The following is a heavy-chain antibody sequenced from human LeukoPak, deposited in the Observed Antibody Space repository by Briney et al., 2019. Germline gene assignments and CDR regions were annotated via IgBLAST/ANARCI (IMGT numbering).Heavy chain of an antibody. V-gene: IGHV4-61*02. Sequence: SQTLSLTCTVSRGSISSGTYYWSWIRQPAGKGLEWIGRIYTSGSTDYNPSLKSRVTISVDTSKNQFSLNLSSVTAADPAVYYCARECRSSWYLNWFDPWGQGTLVTVSS. CDR2: IYTSGST. D-gene: IGHD6-13*01. CDR3: ARECRSSWYLNWFDP. J-gene: IGHJ5*02. CDR1: RGSISSGTYY.